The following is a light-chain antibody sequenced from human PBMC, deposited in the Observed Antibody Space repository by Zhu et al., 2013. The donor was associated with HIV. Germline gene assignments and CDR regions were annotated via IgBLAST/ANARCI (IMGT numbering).Light chain of an antibody. Sequence: DIVLTQSPGTLSLSPGERATLSCRASLTVSYNFLAWYHQKRGQAPRLLIYAASTRASGIPDRFSGSASGTDFTLTISRLEPEDFAVYFCQQYGDSPMYTFGQGTKLEIK. CDR3: QQYGDSPMYT. V-gene: IGKV3-20*01. J-gene: IGKJ2*01. CDR1: LTVSYNF. CDR2: AAS.